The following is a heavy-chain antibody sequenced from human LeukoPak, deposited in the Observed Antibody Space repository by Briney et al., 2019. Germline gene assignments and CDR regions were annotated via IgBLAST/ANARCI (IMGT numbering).Heavy chain of an antibody. D-gene: IGHD3-10*01. CDR1: RFTFSSYE. CDR2: ISSTGSTI. Sequence: GGSLRLSCAASRFTFSSYEMIWVRQAPGKGLEWVSYISSTGSTIYYADSVTGRFTISRDYAKNSLYLQMNSLRAEDTAVYYCARPSSRDYWGQGTLVTVSS. V-gene: IGHV3-48*03. J-gene: IGHJ4*02. CDR3: ARPSSRDY.